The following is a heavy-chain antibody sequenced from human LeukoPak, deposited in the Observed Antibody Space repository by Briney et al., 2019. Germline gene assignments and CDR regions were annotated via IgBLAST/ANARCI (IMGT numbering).Heavy chain of an antibody. J-gene: IGHJ1*01. CDR3: ARSSDAKIYFQH. V-gene: IGHV3-53*01. CDR2: FYSGGNT. CDR1: GFTVSSNY. D-gene: IGHD5-24*01. Sequence: GGSLRLSCAASGFTVSSNYMSWVRQAPGKGLEWVSVFYSGGNTYYADSVKGRFTISRDNSKNTLYLQMNSLRAEDTAVYYCARSSDAKIYFQHWGQGTLVTVSS.